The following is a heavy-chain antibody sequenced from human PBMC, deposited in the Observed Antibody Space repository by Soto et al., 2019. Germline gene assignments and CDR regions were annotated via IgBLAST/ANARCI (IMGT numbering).Heavy chain of an antibody. Sequence: GGSLRLSCAASGFTFSSYSMNWVRQAPGKGLEWVSSISSSSSYIYYADSVKGRFTTSRDNAKNSLYLQMNSLRAEDTAVYYCARERAAAYGVYFDYWGQGTLVTVSS. J-gene: IGHJ4*02. CDR1: GFTFSSYS. CDR2: ISSSSSYI. CDR3: ARERAAAYGVYFDY. V-gene: IGHV3-21*01. D-gene: IGHD6-13*01.